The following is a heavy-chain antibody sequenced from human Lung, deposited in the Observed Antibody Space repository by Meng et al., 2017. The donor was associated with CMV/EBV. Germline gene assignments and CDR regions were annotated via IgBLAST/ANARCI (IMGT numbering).Heavy chain of an antibody. CDR2: CRNKDNSHTA. D-gene: IGHD2-15*01. CDR1: GFPFSDHY. V-gene: IGHV3-72*01. J-gene: IGHJ1*01. Sequence: GESLIISCVGPGFPFSDHYMDRVRQAPGTGLEWVGRCRNKDNSHTAEYAESLKGRFTITRHDSERSLYLQMTILKAEHTAVYFFSSVRITHWIIADWGQG. CDR3: SSVRITHWIIAD.